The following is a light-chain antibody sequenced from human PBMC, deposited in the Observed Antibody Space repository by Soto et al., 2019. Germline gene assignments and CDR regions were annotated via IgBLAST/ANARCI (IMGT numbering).Light chain of an antibody. CDR2: GAS. Sequence: EIVMTQSPATLSMSPGERATLSCRASQSVTTNLAWHQQRPGQAPRLLIFGASARAAGVPARFSGSGSGTEFTLTISSLQSEDFAVYHCQQYDEWPMTFGQGTKVEIK. CDR1: QSVTTN. J-gene: IGKJ1*01. CDR3: QQYDEWPMT. V-gene: IGKV3-15*01.